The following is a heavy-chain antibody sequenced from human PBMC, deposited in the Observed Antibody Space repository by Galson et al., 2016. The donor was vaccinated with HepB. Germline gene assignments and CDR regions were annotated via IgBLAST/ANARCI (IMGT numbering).Heavy chain of an antibody. Sequence: SVKVSCKASGYTFTTYPIHWVRQAPGQRPEWMGWINGGNGNTKCSQKFQGRVTFIRDTSANIAYMELGRLRSEDTAVYYCAREGSSWYSGFDPWGQGTLVTVSS. CDR1: GYTFTTYP. D-gene: IGHD6-13*01. V-gene: IGHV1-3*01. CDR3: AREGSSWYSGFDP. CDR2: INGGNGNT. J-gene: IGHJ5*02.